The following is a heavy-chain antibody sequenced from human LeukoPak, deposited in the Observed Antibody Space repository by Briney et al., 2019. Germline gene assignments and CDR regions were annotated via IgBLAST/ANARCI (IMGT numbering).Heavy chain of an antibody. Sequence: PSETLSLTCTVSSGSISTSNYYWGWIRQPPGKALEWIGNIFYSGSTYYSPSLKSRVTISLDTSRNQFPLKLNSVTPPDTACYYCAKSNSYCLIDIWGQGTMVTVSS. V-gene: IGHV4-39*01. CDR1: SGSISTSNYY. D-gene: IGHD3-16*02. CDR3: AKSNSYCLIDI. CDR2: IFYSGST. J-gene: IGHJ3*02.